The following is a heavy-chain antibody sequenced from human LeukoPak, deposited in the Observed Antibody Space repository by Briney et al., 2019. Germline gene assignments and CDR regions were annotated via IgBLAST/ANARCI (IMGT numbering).Heavy chain of an antibody. Sequence: SEALSLTCAVYGGSFSGYYWSWIRQPPGKGLEWIGEINHSGSTNYNPSLKSRVTISVDTCKNQFSLKLRFVTAADTAVYYCARVRCSGGSCPYYYYYYMDVWGKGTTVTVSS. D-gene: IGHD2-15*01. CDR2: INHSGST. CDR3: ARVRCSGGSCPYYYYYYMDV. V-gene: IGHV4-34*01. CDR1: GGSFSGYY. J-gene: IGHJ6*03.